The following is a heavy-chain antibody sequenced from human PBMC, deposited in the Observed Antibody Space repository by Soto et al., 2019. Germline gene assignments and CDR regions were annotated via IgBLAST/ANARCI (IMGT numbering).Heavy chain of an antibody. D-gene: IGHD1-1*01. CDR3: ARDQLEGNWFDP. Sequence: PSETLSLTCTVSGGSISSGGYSWNWIRQAPGKGLEWIGYIYHSGYTLYNPSLKGRVTISVDKSKNHFSLNLTSVTAADTAVYYCARDQLEGNWFDPWGQGTLVTVSS. V-gene: IGHV4-30-2*01. CDR1: GGSISSGGYS. J-gene: IGHJ5*02. CDR2: IYHSGYT.